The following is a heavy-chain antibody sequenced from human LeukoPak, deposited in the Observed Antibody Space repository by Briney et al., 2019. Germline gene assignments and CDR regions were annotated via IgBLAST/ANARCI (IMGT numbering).Heavy chain of an antibody. Sequence: ASVKVSCKASGYTFTGYYMHWVRQAPGQGLEWMGWINPNSGGTNYAQKFQGRVTMTRDTSISTAYMELSRLRSDDTAVYYCARTYDYSNPFDYWGLGTLVTVSS. D-gene: IGHD4-11*01. CDR2: INPNSGGT. CDR1: GYTFTGYY. CDR3: ARTYDYSNPFDY. V-gene: IGHV1-2*02. J-gene: IGHJ4*02.